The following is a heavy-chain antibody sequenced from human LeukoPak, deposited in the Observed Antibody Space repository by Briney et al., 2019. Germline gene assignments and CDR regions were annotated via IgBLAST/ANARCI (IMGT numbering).Heavy chain of an antibody. CDR1: GFTFSSYA. V-gene: IGHV3-23*01. CDR3: ANGGVGTGLDY. J-gene: IGHJ4*02. D-gene: IGHD1-1*01. Sequence: GGSLRLSCAASGFTFSSYAMSWVRQAPGKGLEWVSAISGSGGSTYYADSVKGQFTISRDNSKNTLYLQMNSLRAEDTAVYYCANGGVGTGLDYWGQGTLVTVSS. CDR2: ISGSGGST.